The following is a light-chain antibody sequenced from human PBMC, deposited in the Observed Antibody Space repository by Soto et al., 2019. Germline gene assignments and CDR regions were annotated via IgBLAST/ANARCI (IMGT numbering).Light chain of an antibody. CDR1: SNTIGGYNV. J-gene: IGLJ1*01. CDR2: EGI. CDR3: CSYAGTYTPYV. Sequence: QSVLTQPASVSGSPGQSITISCTGTSNTIGGYNVVSWYQQHPGTAPKVIIYEGIKRPSGVSNRFSGSISGSTASLTISGLQAEDEADYYCCSYAGTYTPYVFGTGTKVTV. V-gene: IGLV2-23*01.